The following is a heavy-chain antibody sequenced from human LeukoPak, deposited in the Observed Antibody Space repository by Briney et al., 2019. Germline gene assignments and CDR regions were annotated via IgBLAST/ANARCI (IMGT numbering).Heavy chain of an antibody. Sequence: ASVKVSCKTSGYTFSSYHIHWVRQAPGQGLEWMGIINPSGGSTIYAQKFQGRVTMTRDTSTSTVYMDLTSLRSEDTAVYYCARGGMVRDRRHFQLDYWGQGTLVTVSS. CDR1: GYTFSSYH. J-gene: IGHJ4*02. V-gene: IGHV1-46*01. CDR2: INPSGGST. D-gene: IGHD3-10*01. CDR3: ARGGMVRDRRHFQLDY.